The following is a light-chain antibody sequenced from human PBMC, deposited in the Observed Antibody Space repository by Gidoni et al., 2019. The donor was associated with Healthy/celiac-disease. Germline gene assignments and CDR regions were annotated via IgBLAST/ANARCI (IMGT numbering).Light chain of an antibody. CDR3: MQALQTPPT. CDR1: QSLLHSNGYNY. Sequence: DMVMNQSPLSLPVTPGEPASISCMSSQSLLHSNGYNYLDWYLQKPGQSPQLLIYLGSNRASGVPDRFSGSGSGTDFTLKISRVEAEDVGVYYCMQALQTPPTFGQGTKLEIK. CDR2: LGS. J-gene: IGKJ2*01. V-gene: IGKV2-28*01.